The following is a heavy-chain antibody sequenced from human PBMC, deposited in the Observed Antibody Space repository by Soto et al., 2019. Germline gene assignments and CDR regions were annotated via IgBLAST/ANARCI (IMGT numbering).Heavy chain of an antibody. CDR3: TTARGTYGAEYFQH. CDR1: GFTFTNAW. Sequence: XXSLRLSFAASGFTFTNAWMRWVRQAPGKGLEWVGRIKSKTDGGTTDYAAPVKGRFTISRDDSKNTLYLQMNSLKTEDTAVYYCTTARGTYGAEYFQHWGQGTLVNVT. V-gene: IGHV3-15*01. D-gene: IGHD4-17*01. J-gene: IGHJ1*01. CDR2: IKSKTDGGTT.